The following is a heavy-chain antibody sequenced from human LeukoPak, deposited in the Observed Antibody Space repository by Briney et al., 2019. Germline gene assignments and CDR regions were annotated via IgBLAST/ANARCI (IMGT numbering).Heavy chain of an antibody. CDR2: ISYDGSNK. J-gene: IGHJ4*02. D-gene: IGHD6-19*01. CDR1: GFTFSSYA. V-gene: IGHV3-30-3*01. CDR3: ARDRAVAGIRDFDY. Sequence: GGSLRLSCAASGFTFSSYAMHWVRQAPGKGLEWVAVISYDGSNKYYADSVKGRFTISRDNSKNTLYLQMNSLRAEDTAVYYCARDRAVAGIRDFDYWGEATLVTVSS.